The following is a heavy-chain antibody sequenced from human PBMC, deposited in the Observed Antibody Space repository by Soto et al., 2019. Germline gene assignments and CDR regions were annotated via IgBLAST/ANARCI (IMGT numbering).Heavy chain of an antibody. V-gene: IGHV4-34*01. CDR1: GGSFSGYY. Sequence: SETLSLTCAVNGGSFSGYYWSWIRQPPGKGLEWIGEINHSGSTNYNPSLKSRVTISVDTSKNQFSLKLSSVTAADTAVYYCARGLRSGFQNWFDPWGQGTLVTVS. CDR2: INHSGST. CDR3: ARGLRSGFQNWFDP. D-gene: IGHD5-12*01. J-gene: IGHJ5*02.